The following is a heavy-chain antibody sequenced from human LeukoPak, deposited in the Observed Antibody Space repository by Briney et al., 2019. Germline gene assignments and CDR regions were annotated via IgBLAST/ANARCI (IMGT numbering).Heavy chain of an antibody. Sequence: SGGSLRLSCAASGFIVSNSYMNWVRQTPGKGLECCSVMHSGGSTYYSDSVKGRFTISRDNAKNTLYLQMNSLRAEDTPLYYCARDRPYSTSWYSFDSWGQGTLVTVSS. CDR1: GFIVSNSY. D-gene: IGHD6-13*01. J-gene: IGHJ4*02. CDR2: MHSGGST. CDR3: ARDRPYSTSWYSFDS. V-gene: IGHV3-53*01.